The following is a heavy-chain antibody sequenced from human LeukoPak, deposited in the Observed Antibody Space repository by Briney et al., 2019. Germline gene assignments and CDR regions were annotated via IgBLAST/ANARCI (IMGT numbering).Heavy chain of an antibody. J-gene: IGHJ4*02. CDR2: IYSSGST. D-gene: IGHD1-1*01. V-gene: IGHV4-4*07. Sequence: SETLSLTCTVSGGSISTYYWSWIRQPAGKGLEWIGRIYSSGSTIYNPSLKSRVTISVDTSKNQFSLKLSSVTAADTAVYYCARHWSEGPDYWGQGTLVTVSS. CDR3: ARHWSEGPDY. CDR1: GGSISTYY.